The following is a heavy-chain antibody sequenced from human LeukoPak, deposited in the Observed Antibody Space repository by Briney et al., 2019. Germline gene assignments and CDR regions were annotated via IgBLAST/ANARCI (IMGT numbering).Heavy chain of an antibody. CDR3: ARAGYCSGGSCYSRRGPFYY. V-gene: IGHV4-34*01. D-gene: IGHD2-15*01. CDR1: GGSFSGYY. J-gene: IGHJ4*02. CDR2: TNHSGST. Sequence: SETLSLTCAVYGGSFSGYYWSWIRQPPGKGLEWIGKTNHSGSTNYNPSLKSRVTISVDTSKNQFSLKLSSVTAADTAVYYCARAGYCSGGSCYSRRGPFYYWGQGTLVTVSS.